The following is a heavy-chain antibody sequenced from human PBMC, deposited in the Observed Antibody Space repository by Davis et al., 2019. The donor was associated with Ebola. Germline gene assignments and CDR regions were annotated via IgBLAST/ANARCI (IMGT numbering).Heavy chain of an antibody. V-gene: IGHV4-61*05. J-gene: IGHJ6*02. D-gene: IGHD3-16*01. CDR1: GGSISSSSYY. Sequence: SETLSLTCTVSGGSISSSSYYWGWIRQSPGEGLEWIGYIYYSGSTNYNPSLKSRVTISVDTSKNQFSLKLSSVTAADTAVYYCARVSLVYGMDVWGQGTTVTVSS. CDR2: IYYSGST. CDR3: ARVSLVYGMDV.